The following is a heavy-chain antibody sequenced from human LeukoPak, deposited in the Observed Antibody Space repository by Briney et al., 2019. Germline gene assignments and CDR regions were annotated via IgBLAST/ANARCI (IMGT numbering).Heavy chain of an antibody. Sequence: ASVTVSCKASGYTFTNNYLHWVRQAPGQGLEWMGMIYPRDGSTSYAQNFQGRVTVTRDTSTTTIHMELRGLRSEDTAVYYCARDQEGFDYWGQGTVVTVSS. V-gene: IGHV1-46*01. J-gene: IGHJ4*02. CDR3: ARDQEGFDY. CDR2: IYPRDGST. CDR1: GYTFTNNY.